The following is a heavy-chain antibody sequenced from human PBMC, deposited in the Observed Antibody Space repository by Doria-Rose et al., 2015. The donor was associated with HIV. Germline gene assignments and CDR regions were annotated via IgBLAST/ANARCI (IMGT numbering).Heavy chain of an antibody. CDR1: GVSLSSPGMG. CDR3: ARIKSSRRYHKCYFDF. CDR2: IFSDDER. D-gene: IGHD6-13*01. J-gene: IGHJ4*02. Sequence: QITLKESGPVLVKPTETLTLTCTVSGVSLSSPGMGVSWIRQPPGKALEWLANIFSDDERSYRTSLKSRLTISRGTSKSQVVLTMTDMDPVDTATYYCARIKSSRRYHKCYFDFWGQGTLVIVSA. V-gene: IGHV2-26*01.